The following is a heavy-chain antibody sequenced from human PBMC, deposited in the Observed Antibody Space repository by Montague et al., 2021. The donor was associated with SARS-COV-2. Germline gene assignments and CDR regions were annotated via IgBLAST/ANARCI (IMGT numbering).Heavy chain of an antibody. CDR1: GGSLSGHY. V-gene: IGHV4-34*01. J-gene: IGHJ2*01. CDR3: AREEDWGSDWCFDL. D-gene: IGHD7-27*01. CDR2: ISHRGST. Sequence: SETLSLTCGVSGGSLSGHYWSWIRQSPGKGLEWIGEISHRGSTXXXQSXXXRVSLSIDTSKNHLSLKVRSVTAADTAVYFCAREEDWGSDWCFDLWGRGSPVTVPS.